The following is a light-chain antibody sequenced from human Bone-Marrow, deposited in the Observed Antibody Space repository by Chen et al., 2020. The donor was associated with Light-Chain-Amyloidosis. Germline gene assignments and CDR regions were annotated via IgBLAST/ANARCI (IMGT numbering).Light chain of an antibody. CDR1: NIGSTS. CDR3: QVWDRSSDRPV. Sequence: SYVLTQPSSVSVAPGQTATIACGGNNIGSTSVHWYQQTPGQAPLLVVYDDSERPSGSPERLAGSNAGNTATLTSSRVEAGDEADYYCQVWDRSSDRPVFGGGTKLTVL. V-gene: IGLV3-21*02. J-gene: IGLJ3*02. CDR2: DDS.